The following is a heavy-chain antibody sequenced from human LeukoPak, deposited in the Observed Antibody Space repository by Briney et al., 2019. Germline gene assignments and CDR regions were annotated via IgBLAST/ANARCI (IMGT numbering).Heavy chain of an antibody. CDR2: IYYSGST. Sequence: SETLSLTCTVSGGSISSGDYYWSWIRQPPGKGLEWIGYIYYSGSTYYNPSLKGRVTISVDTSKNQFSLKLSSVTAADTAVYYCAAYYYDSSGYTWFDPWGQGTLVTVSS. D-gene: IGHD3-22*01. J-gene: IGHJ5*02. V-gene: IGHV4-30-4*01. CDR1: GGSISSGDYY. CDR3: AAYYYDSSGYTWFDP.